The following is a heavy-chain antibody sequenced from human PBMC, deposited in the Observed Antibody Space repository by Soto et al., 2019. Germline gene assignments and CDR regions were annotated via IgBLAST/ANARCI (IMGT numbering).Heavy chain of an antibody. V-gene: IGHV3-23*01. J-gene: IGHJ4*02. CDR2: LFGNGGGI. CDR1: GFTFSTYA. CDR3: AKARQPDGLWPFDH. D-gene: IGHD2-8*01. Sequence: EVQLLESGGGLVQPGGSLRLSCAASGFTFSTYAMSWVRQAPGKGLEWVSGLFGNGGGISYADSVQGRFTISRDNSNNMLYLPMYSLRVEDTAVYYCAKARQPDGLWPFDHWGKGTLVTVSS.